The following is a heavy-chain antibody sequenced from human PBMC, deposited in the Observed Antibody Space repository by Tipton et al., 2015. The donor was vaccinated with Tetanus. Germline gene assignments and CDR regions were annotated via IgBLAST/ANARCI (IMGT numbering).Heavy chain of an antibody. J-gene: IGHJ4*02. CDR3: VRDGGSSGWLAY. V-gene: IGHV3-48*02. CDR2: IRRSSQTI. CDR1: GFSFNSYS. D-gene: IGHD6-19*01. Sequence: SLRLSCAASGFSFNSYSMNWVRQAPGRGLEWVSYIRRSSQTIYYADSVKGRFIISRDNAKNSLYLQMNSLRDEDAAVYYCVRDGGSSGWLAYWGQGTLVTVSS.